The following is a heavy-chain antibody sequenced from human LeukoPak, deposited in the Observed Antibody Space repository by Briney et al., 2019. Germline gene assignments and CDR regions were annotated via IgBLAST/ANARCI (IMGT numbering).Heavy chain of an antibody. Sequence: SETLSLTCTVSGGSISSSSYYWGWIRQPPGKGLEWIGSIYYSGSTYYNPSLKSRVTISVDTPKNQFSLKLSSVTAADTAVYYCARRSGYDLTDAFDIWGQGTMVTVSS. CDR1: GGSISSSSYY. CDR3: ARRSGYDLTDAFDI. D-gene: IGHD5-12*01. J-gene: IGHJ3*02. CDR2: IYYSGST. V-gene: IGHV4-39*01.